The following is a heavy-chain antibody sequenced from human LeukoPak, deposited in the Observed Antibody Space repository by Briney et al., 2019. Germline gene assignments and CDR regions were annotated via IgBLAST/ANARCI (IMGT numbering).Heavy chain of an antibody. D-gene: IGHD3-9*01. Sequence: ASGKVSDKAAGYTVTCYDMHWVREAPRQGVEGRGWINPNIGGAEYAKKFQGRVTMTWDKSISTAYMDLRRLRYEDTARYLCARNYAISTAYDTSFDPWGQGTLVTVSS. CDR1: GYTVTCYD. CDR3: ARNYAISTAYDTSFDP. J-gene: IGHJ5*02. V-gene: IGHV1-2*02. CDR2: INPNIGGA.